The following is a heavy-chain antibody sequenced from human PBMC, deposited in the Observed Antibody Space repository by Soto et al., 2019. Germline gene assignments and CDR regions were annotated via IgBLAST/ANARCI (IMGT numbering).Heavy chain of an antibody. CDR3: AIIVLPTLIPVEGAFYI. D-gene: IGHD2-15*01. Sequence: GASVKLSCKASGYTFTTYYMHWVRQAPGQGLEWMGIINPSVGSTTYAQKFQGRVTMTRDASTSTVYMELSSLRSEDTAVYYCAIIVLPTLIPVEGAFYICGQGTLVIVSS. J-gene: IGHJ3*02. V-gene: IGHV1-46*01. CDR1: GYTFTTYY. CDR2: INPSVGST.